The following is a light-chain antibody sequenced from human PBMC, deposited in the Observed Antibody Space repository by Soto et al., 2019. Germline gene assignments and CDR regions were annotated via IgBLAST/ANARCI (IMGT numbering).Light chain of an antibody. CDR3: GTWDSSLSAYV. CDR1: SSNIGNNY. Sequence: QSVLTQPPSASAAPGQTVTISCSGSSSNIGNNYVSWYQHLPGTAPKLLIYDNNKRPSGIPDRFSGSKSGTSATLGITGLQTGDEADYYCGTWDSSLSAYVFGTGTKLTVL. V-gene: IGLV1-51*01. J-gene: IGLJ1*01. CDR2: DNN.